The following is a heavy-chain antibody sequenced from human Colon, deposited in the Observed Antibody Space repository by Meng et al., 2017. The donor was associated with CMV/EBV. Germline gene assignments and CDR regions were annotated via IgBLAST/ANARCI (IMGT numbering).Heavy chain of an antibody. J-gene: IGHJ4*02. CDR1: GFMFRSYW. CDR3: ARELTDLDS. CDR2: INSDGRTT. V-gene: IGHV3-74*03. Sequence: LRLSCTASGFMFRSYWMHWVRQAPGKGLAWVSRINSDGRTTTYADSVKGRFTISRDNAKKTLFLQMNSLRVEDTAIYYCARELTDLDSWGQGTLVTVSS.